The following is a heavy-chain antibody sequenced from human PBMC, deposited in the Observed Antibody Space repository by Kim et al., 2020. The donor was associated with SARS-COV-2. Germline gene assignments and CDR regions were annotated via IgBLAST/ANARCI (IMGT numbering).Heavy chain of an antibody. CDR3: VRASDCTSTICRTLVA. D-gene: IGHD2-2*01. J-gene: IGHJ6*03. Sequence: SETLSLTCAASGGSFSGFYWSWIRQSPGKGLEWIGEINHWGSTNYNPSLKSRVTRSVDASRSQFSLNMRSVTSADTAVYYCVRASDCTSTICRTLVAWG. V-gene: IGHV4-34*01. CDR1: GGSFSGFY. CDR2: INHWGST.